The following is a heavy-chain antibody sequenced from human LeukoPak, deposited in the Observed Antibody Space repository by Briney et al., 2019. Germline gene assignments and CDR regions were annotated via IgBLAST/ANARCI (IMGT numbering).Heavy chain of an antibody. V-gene: IGHV1-69*13. D-gene: IGHD2-2*01. Sequence: ASVKVSCKASGGTFSSYGISWVRQAPGQGLEWMGGIIPIFGTANYAQKFQGRVTITADESTSTAYMELSSLRSEDTAVYYCARAPIVVVAAAKSPWFDPGGQGTRVTVPS. CDR1: GGTFSSYG. CDR3: ARAPIVVVAAAKSPWFDP. CDR2: IIPIFGTA. J-gene: IGHJ5*02.